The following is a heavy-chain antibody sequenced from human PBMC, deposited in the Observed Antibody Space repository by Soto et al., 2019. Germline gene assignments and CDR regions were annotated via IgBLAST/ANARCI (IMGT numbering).Heavy chain of an antibody. CDR1: GYTFTSYG. V-gene: IGHV1-18*01. J-gene: IGHJ4*02. CDR2: ISAYNGNT. CDR3: ARDGQGLRYFDWQS. D-gene: IGHD3-9*01. Sequence: QVQLVQSGAEVKKPGASVKVSCKASGYTFTSYGISWVRQAPGQGLEWMGWISAYNGNTNYAQKLQGRVTXXTXTXXSTAYMELRSLRSDDTAVYYCARDGQGLRYFDWQSWGQGTLVTVSS.